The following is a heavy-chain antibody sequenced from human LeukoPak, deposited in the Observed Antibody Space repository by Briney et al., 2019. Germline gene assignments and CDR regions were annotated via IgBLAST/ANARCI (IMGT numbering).Heavy chain of an antibody. CDR1: GYTFTGYY. J-gene: IGHJ4*02. CDR3: ARESVSGNSGYDY. CDR2: INPNSGGT. D-gene: IGHD4-23*01. V-gene: IGHV1-2*04. Sequence: ASVKVCCKASGYTFTGYYMHWVRQAPGQGLEWMGWINPNSGGTNYAQKFQGWVTMTRDTSISTAYMELSRLRSDDTAVYYCARESVSGNSGYDYWGQGTLVTVSS.